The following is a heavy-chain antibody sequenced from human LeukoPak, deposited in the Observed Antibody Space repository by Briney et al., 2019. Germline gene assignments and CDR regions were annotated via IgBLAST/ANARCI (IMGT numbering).Heavy chain of an antibody. Sequence: SETLSLTCTVSGGSIGSYYWYWIRQPPGKGLEWIGYITYTGSTNYNPSLKSRVTISLDTSKHRFSLNLTSVTAADTAMYYCARGGWYTWFDPWGQGAQVTVSS. CDR3: ARGGWYTWFDP. D-gene: IGHD6-19*01. V-gene: IGHV4-59*08. J-gene: IGHJ5*02. CDR2: ITYTGST. CDR1: GGSIGSYY.